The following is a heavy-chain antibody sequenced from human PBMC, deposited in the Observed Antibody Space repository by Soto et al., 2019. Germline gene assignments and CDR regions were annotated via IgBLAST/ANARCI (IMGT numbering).Heavy chain of an antibody. Sequence: ASVKVSCKASGGTFSSYAISWVRQAPGQGLEWMGGIIPIFGTANYAQKFQGRVTITADESTSTAYMELSSLRSEDTAVYYCARVVYGGDSNWAGNWFDPWGQGTLVTVSS. J-gene: IGHJ5*02. CDR1: GGTFSSYA. V-gene: IGHV1-69*13. CDR2: IIPIFGTA. CDR3: ARVVYGGDSNWAGNWFDP. D-gene: IGHD2-21*02.